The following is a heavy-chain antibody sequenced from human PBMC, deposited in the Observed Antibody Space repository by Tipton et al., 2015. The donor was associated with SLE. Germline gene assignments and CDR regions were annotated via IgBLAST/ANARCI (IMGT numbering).Heavy chain of an antibody. D-gene: IGHD1-26*01. CDR2: IYYTGST. V-gene: IGHV4-39*07. CDR3: VRARREAWPPLYYMDV. Sequence: TLSLTCTVSGASISSSNYYLGWIRQSPGKGLEWIGSIYYTGSTYYNPPLKSRVTISIDTSQGQFSLKLNSVTAADTAVYYCVRARREAWPPLYYMDVWGKGTAVTVSS. CDR1: GASISSSNYY. J-gene: IGHJ6*03.